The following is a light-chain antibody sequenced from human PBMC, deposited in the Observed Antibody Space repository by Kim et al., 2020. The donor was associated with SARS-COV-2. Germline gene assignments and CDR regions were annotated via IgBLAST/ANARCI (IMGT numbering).Light chain of an antibody. CDR3: CSYAGSHTWV. Sequence: SALTQPRSVSGSPGQSVTISCTGTSSDVGGYNYVSWYQQHPGKAPKLMIYDVSERPSGVPDRFSGSKSGNTASLTISGLQAEDEADYYCCSYAGSHTWVFGGGTQLTVL. CDR2: DVS. J-gene: IGLJ3*02. V-gene: IGLV2-11*01. CDR1: SSDVGGYNY.